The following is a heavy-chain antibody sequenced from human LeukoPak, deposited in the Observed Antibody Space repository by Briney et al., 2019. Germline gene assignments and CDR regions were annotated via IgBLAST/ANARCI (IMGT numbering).Heavy chain of an antibody. D-gene: IGHD3-10*01. Sequence: ASVKVSRKASGYTFSEYGVSWVRQAPGQGPEWMGWISAYNGNTKYAQKFQGRVTLTTDTSTNTAYMELTNLRSDDTAVYYCAREGLSIIIFYLDYWGQGTLVTVSS. CDR1: GYTFSEYG. CDR3: AREGLSIIIFYLDY. V-gene: IGHV1-18*01. CDR2: ISAYNGNT. J-gene: IGHJ4*02.